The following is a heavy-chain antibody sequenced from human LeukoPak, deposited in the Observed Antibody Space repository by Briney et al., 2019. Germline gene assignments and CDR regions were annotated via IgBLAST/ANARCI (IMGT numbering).Heavy chain of an antibody. CDR3: AKDFESVVPYYGSGTDY. D-gene: IGHD3-10*01. CDR2: ISYDGSNK. CDR1: GFTLSNAW. V-gene: IGHV3-30*18. Sequence: GGSLRLSCAASGFTLSNAWMGWVRQAPGKGLEWVAVISYDGSNKYYAGSVKGRFTISRDNSKNTLYLQMNSLRAEDTAVYYCAKDFESVVPYYGSGTDYWGQGTLVTVSS. J-gene: IGHJ4*02.